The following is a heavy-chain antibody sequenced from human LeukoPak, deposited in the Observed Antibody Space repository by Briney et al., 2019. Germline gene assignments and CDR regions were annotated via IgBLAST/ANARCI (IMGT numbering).Heavy chain of an antibody. CDR1: GYTFTSYE. CDR2: MNPNSGNT. CDR3: ASRESAGVYYYGMDV. V-gene: IGHV1-8*01. Sequence: ASVKVSCKASGYTFTSYEINWVRQATGQGLEWMGWMNPNSGNTGYAQKFQGRVTMTRNTSISTAYMELSSLRSEDTAVYYCASRESAGVYYYGMDVWGQGTTVTVSS. J-gene: IGHJ6*02.